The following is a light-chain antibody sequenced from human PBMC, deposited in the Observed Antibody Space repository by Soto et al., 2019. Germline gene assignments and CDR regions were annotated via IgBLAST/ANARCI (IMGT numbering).Light chain of an antibody. CDR2: DAS. CDR1: QSIGLA. J-gene: IGKJ1*01. CDR3: HQDFNLPWT. V-gene: IGKV3-11*01. Sequence: EIVLTQSPATLSLSPGERATLSCRASQSIGLAIAWYQHKPGQAPRLLIFDASQRATGIPARFRGSGSGTDFTLTISSLQPEDFAVYFCHQDFNLPWTFGQGTKVDIK.